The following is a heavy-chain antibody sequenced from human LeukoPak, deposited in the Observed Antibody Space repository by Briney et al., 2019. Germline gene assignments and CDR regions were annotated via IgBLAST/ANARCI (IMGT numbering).Heavy chain of an antibody. D-gene: IGHD5-12*01. V-gene: IGHV4-59*01. J-gene: IGHJ4*02. CDR1: GGSISSYY. CDR3: ARDSGYSGYDFDFDY. CDR2: IYYSGST. Sequence: PSETLSLTCTVSGGSISSYYWSWIRQPPGKGLEWIGYIYYSGSTNYNPSLKSRVTISVDTSKNQFSPKLSSVTAADTAVYYCARDSGYSGYDFDFDYWGQGTLVTVSS.